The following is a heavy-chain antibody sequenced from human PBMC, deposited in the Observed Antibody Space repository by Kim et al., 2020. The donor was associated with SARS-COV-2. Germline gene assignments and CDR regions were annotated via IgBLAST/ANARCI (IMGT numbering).Heavy chain of an antibody. V-gene: IGHV3-11*06. CDR2: ISSSGHT. D-gene: IGHD5-12*01. CDR1: GFTFSDTY. J-gene: IGHJ4*02. Sequence: GGSLRLSCAASGFTFSDTYMTWIRQAPGQGLEWLSAISSSGHTSYRDSVKGRLNISSDNAKKSLYLQMNSLRVEDTAVYCCARDRDGYNYFDFWGQRTLVTVSS. CDR3: ARDRDGYNYFDF.